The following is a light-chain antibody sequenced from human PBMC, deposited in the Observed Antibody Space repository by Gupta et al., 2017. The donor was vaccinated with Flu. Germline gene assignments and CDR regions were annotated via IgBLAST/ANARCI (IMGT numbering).Light chain of an antibody. J-gene: IGKJ5*01. CDR3: QQEDNLPIT. CDR2: DAS. V-gene: IGKV1-33*01. CDR1: QDISNY. Sequence: DIQMTQSPSSLSASVGDRVTITCQASQDISNYLNWYQQKPGKAPKLLIYDASKVETGVPSRFSGSGSGTXFTFTIXSRQPEDIATYYCQQEDNLPITFGXGTLLEIK.